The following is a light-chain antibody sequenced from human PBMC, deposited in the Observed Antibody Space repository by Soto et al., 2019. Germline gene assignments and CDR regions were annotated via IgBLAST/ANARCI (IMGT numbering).Light chain of an antibody. CDR3: ATWDDSLPAV. CDR2: DVS. V-gene: IGLV2-11*01. Sequence: QSALTQPRSVSGSPGQSVTISCTGTSSDVGGYNYVSWYLQHPGKAPKVMIYDVSKRPSGVPDRFSGSKSGNTASLTISGLQSEDEADYYCATWDDSLPAVFGGGTKLTVL. J-gene: IGLJ2*01. CDR1: SSDVGGYNY.